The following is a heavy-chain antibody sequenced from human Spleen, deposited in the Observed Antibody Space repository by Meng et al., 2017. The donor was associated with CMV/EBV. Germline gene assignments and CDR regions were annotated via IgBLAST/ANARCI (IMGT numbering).Heavy chain of an antibody. J-gene: IGHJ5*02. V-gene: IGHV4-34*01. CDR3: ARLTIFGVVPTNWFDP. D-gene: IGHD3-3*01. CDR1: GGSFSGYY. Sequence: SETLSLTCAVYGGSFSGYYWSWIRQPPGKGLEWIGEINHSGSTNYNPSLKSRVTISVDTSKNQFSLKLSSVTAADTAVYYCARLTIFGVVPTNWFDPWGQGTLVTVSS. CDR2: INHSGST.